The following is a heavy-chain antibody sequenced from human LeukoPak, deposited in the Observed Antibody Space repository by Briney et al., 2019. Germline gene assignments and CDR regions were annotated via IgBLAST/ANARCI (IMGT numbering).Heavy chain of an antibody. CDR3: ARDKQHSYGRYFDH. J-gene: IGHJ4*02. CDR2: IYYSGIT. Sequence: SETLSLTCTVSGGSISSYYWSWIRQPPGKGLEWIAYIYYSGITNYNPSLKSRATISVDTSKNEFSLKLSSVTAADTAVYFCARDKQHSYGRYFDHWGQGILVTVSS. D-gene: IGHD5-18*01. CDR1: GGSISSYY. V-gene: IGHV4-59*01.